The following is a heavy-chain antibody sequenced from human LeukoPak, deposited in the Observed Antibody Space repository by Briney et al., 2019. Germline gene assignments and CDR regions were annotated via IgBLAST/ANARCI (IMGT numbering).Heavy chain of an antibody. CDR1: GGSFSGYY. Sequence: PSETLSLTCAVYGGSFSGYYWSWIRQPPGKGLEWIGEINHSGSTNYNPSLKSRVTISVDTSKNQFSLKLSSVTAADTAVYYCARLDTSGWLDYWGQGTLVTVSS. CDR3: ARLDTSGWLDY. D-gene: IGHD6-19*01. V-gene: IGHV4-34*01. CDR2: INHSGST. J-gene: IGHJ4*02.